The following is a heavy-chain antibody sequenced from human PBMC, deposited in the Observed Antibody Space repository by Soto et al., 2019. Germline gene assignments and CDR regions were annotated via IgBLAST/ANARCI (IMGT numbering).Heavy chain of an antibody. CDR1: GYTFTSYD. J-gene: IGHJ5*02. D-gene: IGHD2-8*01. Sequence: QVQLVQSGAEVKKPGASVKVSCKASGYTFTSYDINWVRQATGQGLEWMGWMNPNSGNTGYAQKFQGRVTMTRNTSISTAYMELSSLRSEDTAVYYCERDIGYCTNGVCYTANDWFDPWGQGTLVTVSS. CDR2: MNPNSGNT. V-gene: IGHV1-8*01. CDR3: ERDIGYCTNGVCYTANDWFDP.